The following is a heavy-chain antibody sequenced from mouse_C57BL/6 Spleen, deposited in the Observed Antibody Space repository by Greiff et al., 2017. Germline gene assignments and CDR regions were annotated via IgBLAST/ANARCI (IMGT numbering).Heavy chain of an antibody. CDR2: ISSGGSYT. J-gene: IGHJ3*01. CDR3: ARQGIYDGYSFFAY. V-gene: IGHV5-6*01. Sequence: EVNVVESGGDLVKPGGSLKLSCAASGFTFSSYGMSWVRQTPDKRLEWVATISSGGSYTYYPDSVKGRFTISRDNAKNTLYLQMSSLKSEDTAMYYWARQGIYDGYSFFAYWGQGTLVTVSA. CDR1: GFTFSSYG. D-gene: IGHD2-3*01.